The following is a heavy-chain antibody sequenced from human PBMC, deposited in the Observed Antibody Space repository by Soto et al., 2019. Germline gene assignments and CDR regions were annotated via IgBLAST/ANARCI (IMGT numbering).Heavy chain of an antibody. CDR2: ISAYNGNT. CDR3: ARTLNEWLLGLE. Sequence: QVKLVQXXXEVKKPGASVKISCKASGYTFSSYGISWVRKAPGQGLEWMGWISAYNGNTNYAQKFQGRVTMTTDTSTSTAYMELRSLRSDDTAIYYCARTLNEWLLGLEWGQGTLVTVSS. CDR1: GYTFSSYG. D-gene: IGHD3-3*01. J-gene: IGHJ4*02. V-gene: IGHV1-18*01.